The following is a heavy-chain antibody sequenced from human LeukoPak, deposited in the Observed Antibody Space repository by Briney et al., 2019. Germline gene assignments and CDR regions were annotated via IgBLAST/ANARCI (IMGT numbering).Heavy chain of an antibody. D-gene: IGHD3-10*01. Sequence: SETLSLTCTVSAASISSGAYHWSWIRQPPGKGLEWIGYSGNTDYNPSLNSRVTISVDTSKNQLSLRLSSVTTADTAVYFCATYYAGRGGSGYWGQGTLVTVSS. V-gene: IGHV4-30-4*01. CDR3: ATYYAGRGGSGY. J-gene: IGHJ4*02. CDR2: SGNT. CDR1: AASISSGAYH.